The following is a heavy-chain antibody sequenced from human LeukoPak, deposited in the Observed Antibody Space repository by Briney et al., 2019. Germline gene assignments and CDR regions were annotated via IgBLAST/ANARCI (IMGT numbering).Heavy chain of an antibody. V-gene: IGHV3-23*01. CDR2: ITGSDDRT. CDR1: GFTFSSAA. CDR3: AKGPQVGSGYHPDY. D-gene: IGHD3-22*01. J-gene: IGHJ4*02. Sequence: PGGSLSLSCAASGFTFSSAAMTWVRQAPGKGLEWVSTITGSDDRTYNADSVKGRFTISRDFSKNTLLLQMNSLRVEDTAIYYCAKGPQVGSGYHPDYWGQGTLVTVSS.